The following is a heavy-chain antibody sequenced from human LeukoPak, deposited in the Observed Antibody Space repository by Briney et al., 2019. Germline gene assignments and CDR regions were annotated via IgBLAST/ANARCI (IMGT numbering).Heavy chain of an antibody. V-gene: IGHV3-33*01. J-gene: IGHJ6*02. CDR3: ARGMTTSFYYYYGMDV. Sequence: GGSLRLSCATSGFPFATYGMHWVCQAPGKGLEWVAVIWYDGSERYYADSVKDRFTISRDNSKNTLYLQMNSLRAEDTAVYYCARGMTTSFYYYYGMDVWGQGTTVTVSS. CDR2: IWYDGSER. CDR1: GFPFATYG. D-gene: IGHD3-16*01.